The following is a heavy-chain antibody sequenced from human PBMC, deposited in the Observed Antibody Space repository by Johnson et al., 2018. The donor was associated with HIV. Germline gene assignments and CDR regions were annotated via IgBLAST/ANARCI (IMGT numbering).Heavy chain of an antibody. Sequence: QVQLVESGGGVVQPGRSLRLSCAASGFTFSSYGMHWVRQAPGKGLEWVAVISYDGSNKYYADSVKGRFTISRDNSKNTLYLQMGSLRAEDMAVYYCARGTVCGGDCYSRAFDIWGQGTMVTVSS. CDR1: GFTFSSYG. CDR2: ISYDGSNK. J-gene: IGHJ3*02. D-gene: IGHD2-21*02. V-gene: IGHV3-30*03. CDR3: ARGTVCGGDCYSRAFDI.